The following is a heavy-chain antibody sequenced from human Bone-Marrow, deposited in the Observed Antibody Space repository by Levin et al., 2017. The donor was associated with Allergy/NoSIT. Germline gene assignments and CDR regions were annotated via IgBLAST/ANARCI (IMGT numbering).Heavy chain of an antibody. V-gene: IGHV3-48*03. CDR2: ISNGGGLT. J-gene: IGHJ6*03. CDR1: GFTFKNHE. CDR3: ARTSRDYYDYYMGV. Sequence: PGGSLRLSCAASGFTFKNHEMNWVRQAPGKGLEWISYISNGGGLTFYADSVKGRFTVSRDNAKNSLSLQMNGLRVEDSGVYYCARTSRDYYDYYMGVWGKGTTVTVSS.